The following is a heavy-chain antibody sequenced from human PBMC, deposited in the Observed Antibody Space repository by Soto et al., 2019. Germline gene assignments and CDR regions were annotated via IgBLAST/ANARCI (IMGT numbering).Heavy chain of an antibody. CDR2: IDESGIT. CDR3: ARSGAWIPDY. CDR1: GVSLSGYY. V-gene: IGHV4-34*01. Sequence: QVQVQQWGAGLLKPSETLSLTCSVYGVSLSGYYWSWIRQPPGKGLEWIGEIDESGITNYNSSLKSRVTIPIDTSKSQLSLKLRSVNAADTAVYYCARSGAWIPDYWGQGILVTVSS. J-gene: IGHJ4*02. D-gene: IGHD5-18*01.